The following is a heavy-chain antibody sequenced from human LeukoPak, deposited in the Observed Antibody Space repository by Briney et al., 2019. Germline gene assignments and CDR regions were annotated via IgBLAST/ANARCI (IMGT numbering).Heavy chain of an antibody. Sequence: PETLSLTCAVYGGSFSDYSWSWIRQPPGKGLEWIGEINHSGTTNYNPSLKSRVTISVDTSKNQVSLKLSSVTAADTAVYYCARGEACNGGSCYSSYWGQGALVTVSS. J-gene: IGHJ4*02. D-gene: IGHD2-15*01. CDR1: GGSFSDYS. V-gene: IGHV4-34*01. CDR3: ARGEACNGGSCYSSY. CDR2: INHSGTT.